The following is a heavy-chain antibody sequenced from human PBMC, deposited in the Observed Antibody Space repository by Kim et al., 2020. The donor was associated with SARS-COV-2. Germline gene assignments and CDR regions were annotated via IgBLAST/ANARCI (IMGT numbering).Heavy chain of an antibody. CDR2: IKSKTDGGTT. CDR1: GFTFSNAW. J-gene: IGHJ3*02. D-gene: IGHD3-22*01. Sequence: GGSLRLSCAASGFTFSNAWMSWVRQAPGKGLEWVGRIKSKTDGGTTDYAAPVKGRFTISRDDSKNTLYLQMNSLKTEDTAVYYCTGRNPSTMIVVVSDAFDIWGQGTMVTVSS. V-gene: IGHV3-15*01. CDR3: TGRNPSTMIVVVSDAFDI.